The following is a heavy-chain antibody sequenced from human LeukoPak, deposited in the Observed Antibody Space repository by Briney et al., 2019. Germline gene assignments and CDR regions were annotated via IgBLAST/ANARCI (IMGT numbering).Heavy chain of an antibody. V-gene: IGHV4-59*01. CDR1: GGSISDYY. CDR3: VRAITVAATVDY. CDR2: SYYSGST. D-gene: IGHD6-13*01. J-gene: IGHJ4*02. Sequence: SETLSLTCTVSGGSISDYYWSWIRQPPGKGLEWIGYSYYSGSTNYNPSLKSRVTISADSSKNQFSLKLSSVTAADTAMYYCVRAITVAATVDYWGQGTLVTVSS.